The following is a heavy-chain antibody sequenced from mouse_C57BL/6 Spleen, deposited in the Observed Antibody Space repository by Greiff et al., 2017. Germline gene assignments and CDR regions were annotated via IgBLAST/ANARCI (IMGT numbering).Heavy chain of an antibody. D-gene: IGHD2-4*01. J-gene: IGHJ1*03. Sequence: QVQLQQPGAELVKPGASVKLSCKASGYTFTSYWMHWVKQRPGQGLEWIGMIHPNSGSTNYNEKFKSKATLTVDKSSSTAYMQLSSLTSEDSAVXYCARRYYDYLWYFDVWGTGTTVTVSS. CDR3: ARRYYDYLWYFDV. CDR1: GYTFTSYW. V-gene: IGHV1-64*01. CDR2: IHPNSGST.